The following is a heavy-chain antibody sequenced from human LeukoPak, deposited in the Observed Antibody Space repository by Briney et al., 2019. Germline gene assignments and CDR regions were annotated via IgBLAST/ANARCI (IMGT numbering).Heavy chain of an antibody. CDR3: ARGLPWSSGYGAFDI. D-gene: IGHD3-22*01. J-gene: IGHJ3*02. CDR2: IYHSGST. Sequence: SETLSLTCAVSGGSISRSNWWSWVRQPPGKGLEWIGEIYHSGSTNYNPSLKSRVTISVDKSKNQFSLKLSSVTAADTAVYYCARGLPWSSGYGAFDIWGQGTMVTVSS. V-gene: IGHV4-4*02. CDR1: GGSISRSNW.